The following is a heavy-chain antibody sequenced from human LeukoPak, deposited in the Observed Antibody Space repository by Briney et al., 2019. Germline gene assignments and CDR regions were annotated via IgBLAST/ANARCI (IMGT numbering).Heavy chain of an antibody. Sequence: SVKVSCXASGGTFSSYAISWVRQAPGQGLGWMGRIIPIFGTANYAQKFQGRVTITTDESTSTAYMELSSLRSEDTAVYYCARGHSGSPSFDIWGQGTMVTVSS. J-gene: IGHJ3*02. CDR3: ARGHSGSPSFDI. CDR1: GGTFSSYA. V-gene: IGHV1-69*05. CDR2: IIPIFGTA. D-gene: IGHD1-26*01.